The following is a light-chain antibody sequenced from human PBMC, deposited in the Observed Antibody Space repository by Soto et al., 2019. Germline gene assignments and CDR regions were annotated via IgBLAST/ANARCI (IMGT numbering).Light chain of an antibody. Sequence: QSVLTQPPSASGSPGQSVTISYTGTKSDIGVYDFVSWYQHPPGKAPRLIIYEVVQRPSGVPDRFSGSKSGNTASLTVSGLQAADEADYCCKSYAGSNTYVFGSGTKVTVL. CDR1: KSDIGVYDF. CDR2: EVV. V-gene: IGLV2-8*01. J-gene: IGLJ1*01. CDR3: KSYAGSNTYV.